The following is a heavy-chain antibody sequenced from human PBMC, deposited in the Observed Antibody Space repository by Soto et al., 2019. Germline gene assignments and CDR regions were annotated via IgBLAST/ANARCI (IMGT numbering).Heavy chain of an antibody. CDR2: VNPNSGGT. Sequence: ASVKVSCKASGYTFTGYYIHWVRQAPGQGLEWMGWVNPNSGGTNYAQKFQGWVTMTRDTSISTAYMELSRLRSDDTAVYYCVTSRVSIAVAGETEYYFDYWGQGTMVTVYS. V-gene: IGHV1-2*04. CDR1: GYTFTGYY. D-gene: IGHD6-19*01. CDR3: VTSRVSIAVAGETEYYFDY. J-gene: IGHJ4*02.